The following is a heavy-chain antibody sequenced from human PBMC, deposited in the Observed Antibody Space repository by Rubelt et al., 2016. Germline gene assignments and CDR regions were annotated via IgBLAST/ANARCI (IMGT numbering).Heavy chain of an antibody. Sequence: EVQLVESGGGLIQPGGSRRLSCAASGFTVGSNYMSWVRQAPGKGLEWVSVIHSGGTTSYADSVRGRFTTSRDNSKNTLYRQMNSLRAEDTAVYYCAGADYSKGFFDYWGQGTLVAVSS. V-gene: IGHV3-53*01. CDR2: IHSGGTT. J-gene: IGHJ4*02. D-gene: IGHD2-21*01. CDR1: GFTVGSNY. CDR3: AGADYSKGFFDY.